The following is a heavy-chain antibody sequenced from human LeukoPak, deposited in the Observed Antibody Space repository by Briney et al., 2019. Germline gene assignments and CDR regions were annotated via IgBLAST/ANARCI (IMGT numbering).Heavy chain of an antibody. CDR1: GFTLSNYR. Sequence: GGSLRLSCAAPGFTLSNYRMNWVRQAPGKGLEWVSSVSTSGSYIYYADSVKGRFTISRDNAKNSLYLQMNSLRAEDTAVYYCARAETGYSSSWYFDYWGQGTLVTVSS. CDR2: VSTSGSYI. CDR3: ARAETGYSSSWYFDY. V-gene: IGHV3-21*01. D-gene: IGHD6-13*01. J-gene: IGHJ4*02.